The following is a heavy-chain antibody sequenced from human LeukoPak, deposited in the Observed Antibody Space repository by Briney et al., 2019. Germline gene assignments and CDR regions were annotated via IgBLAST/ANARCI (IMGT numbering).Heavy chain of an antibody. D-gene: IGHD3-10*01. V-gene: IGHV3-23*01. CDR3: AKVSVYGSGSYSPPYYFDY. J-gene: IGHJ4*02. CDR2: ISGSGGST. Sequence: GGSLRLSCAASGFTFSSYAMSRVRQAPGKGLEWVSAISGSGGSTYYADSVKGRFTISRDNSKNTLYLQMNSLRAEDTAVYYCAKVSVYGSGSYSPPYYFDYWGQGTLVTVSS. CDR1: GFTFSSYA.